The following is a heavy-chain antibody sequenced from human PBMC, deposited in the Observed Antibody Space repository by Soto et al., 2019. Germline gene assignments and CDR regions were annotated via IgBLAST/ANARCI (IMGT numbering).Heavy chain of an antibody. J-gene: IGHJ4*02. V-gene: IGHV1-3*01. CDR1: GYIFTSYV. D-gene: IGHD3-22*01. CDR2: IDPVNGNT. Sequence: GASVKVSCKASGYIFTSYVMHWVRQAPGQRLEWMGWIDPVNGNTKYSQKMQGRVTITRDTSASTAYMELSSLRSEDTAVYYCARDLRRDNIGYFAYWGQGTLVTVSS. CDR3: ARDLRRDNIGYFAY.